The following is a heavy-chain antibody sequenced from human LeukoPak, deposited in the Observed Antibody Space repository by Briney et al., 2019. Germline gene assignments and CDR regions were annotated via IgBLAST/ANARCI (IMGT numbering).Heavy chain of an antibody. CDR1: GYTFTGYY. V-gene: IGHV1-2*02. CDR3: ARQIGIYDFWSGAYFDY. CDR2: INPNSGGT. Sequence: ASVKVSCKASGYTFTGYYMHWVRQAPGQGLEWMGWINPNSGGTNYAQKLQGRVTMTRDTSISTAYMELSRLRSDDTAVYYCARQIGIYDFWSGAYFDYWGQGTLVTVSS. D-gene: IGHD3-3*01. J-gene: IGHJ4*02.